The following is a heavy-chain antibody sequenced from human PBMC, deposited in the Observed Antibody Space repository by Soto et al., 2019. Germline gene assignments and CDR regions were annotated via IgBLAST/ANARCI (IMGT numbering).Heavy chain of an antibody. V-gene: IGHV1-8*01. CDR2: MNPNSGNT. Sequence: QVQLVQSGAEVKKPGASVKVSCKASGYTFTSYDINWVRQATGQGLEWMGWMNPNSGNTGYAQKFQGRVTMTRNTXIXPAYMELSSLRSEDTAVYYCARERGCSGDSCYVFDYWGQGTLVTVSS. CDR1: GYTFTSYD. CDR3: ARERGCSGDSCYVFDY. J-gene: IGHJ4*02. D-gene: IGHD2-15*01.